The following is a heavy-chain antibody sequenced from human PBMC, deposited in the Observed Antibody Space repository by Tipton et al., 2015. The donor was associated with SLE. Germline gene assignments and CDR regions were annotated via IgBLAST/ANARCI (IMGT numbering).Heavy chain of an antibody. Sequence: QSGAEVKKPGESLKISCKGSGYSFSNYWIGWVRQMPGKGLEWMGIIYPGDSHTRYSPSFQGQATISVDKSISTAYLQWNSLKASDTATYYCARHDTGNPFDYWGQGTLVNVSS. D-gene: IGHD1-14*01. V-gene: IGHV5-51*01. CDR3: ARHDTGNPFDY. CDR2: IYPGDSHT. CDR1: GYSFSNYW. J-gene: IGHJ4*02.